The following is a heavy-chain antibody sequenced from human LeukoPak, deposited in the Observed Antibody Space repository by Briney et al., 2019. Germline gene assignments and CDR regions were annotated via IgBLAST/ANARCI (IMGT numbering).Heavy chain of an antibody. CDR3: ARGGARQQWLVRARIPVAAKFDP. J-gene: IGHJ5*02. Sequence: SETLSLTCTVSGGSVSSGSYYWSWIRQPPGKGLEWIGYIYYSGSTNYNPSLKSRVTISVDTSKNQFSLKLSSVTAADTAVYYCARGGARQQWLVRARIPVAAKFDPWGQGTLVTVSS. V-gene: IGHV4-61*01. D-gene: IGHD6-19*01. CDR2: IYYSGST. CDR1: GGSVSSGSYY.